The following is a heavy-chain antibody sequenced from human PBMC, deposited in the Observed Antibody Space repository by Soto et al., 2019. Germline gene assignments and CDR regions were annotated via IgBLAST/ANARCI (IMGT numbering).Heavy chain of an antibody. CDR1: GGSVNGYY. J-gene: IGHJ6*02. CDR3: TKGPNWNYYYYGVDV. V-gene: IGHV4-59*10. Sequence: SETLSLTCAVYGGSVNGYYWSWIRQPAGRGLEWIGRVYSSGATTYNPSLNGRVTMSVDTSRNQFSLRLSSVTAADTAIYYCTKGPNWNYYYYGVDVWGQGTAVTVSS. CDR2: VYSSGAT. D-gene: IGHD1-20*01.